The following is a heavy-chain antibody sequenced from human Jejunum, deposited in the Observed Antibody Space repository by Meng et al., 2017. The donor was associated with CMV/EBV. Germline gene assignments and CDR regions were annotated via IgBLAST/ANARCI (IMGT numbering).Heavy chain of an antibody. D-gene: IGHD2-21*02. V-gene: IGHV4-4*02. Sequence: QGQLQEAGPGPVRPSGTLSLPCAVSGGSLISRNWWSWVRQPPGKGLEWIGEIYHSGSTNYNPSLKSRVTISVDESKNQFSLRLSSVTAADTAVYYCARVGAYCGGDCYHPRWGQGTLVTVSS. J-gene: IGHJ4*02. CDR1: GGSLISRNW. CDR3: ARVGAYCGGDCYHPR. CDR2: IYHSGST.